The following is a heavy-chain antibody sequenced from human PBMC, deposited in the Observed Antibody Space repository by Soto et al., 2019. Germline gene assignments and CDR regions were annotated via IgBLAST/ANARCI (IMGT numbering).Heavy chain of an antibody. CDR3: AKYRGATGNWYFDI. CDR2: ISNSGDT. CDR1: GFIFSNYA. V-gene: IGHV3-23*01. Sequence: EVQLLESGGGLVQPGGSLRLSCAASGFIFSNYAMTWVRQAPGQGLEWVSSISNSGDTYYAASVRGRSTISGDYSTNTLFLQMNILGAEDTAVFYCAKYRGATGNWYFDIWGHGTLVTVSS. D-gene: IGHD1-26*01. J-gene: IGHJ2*01.